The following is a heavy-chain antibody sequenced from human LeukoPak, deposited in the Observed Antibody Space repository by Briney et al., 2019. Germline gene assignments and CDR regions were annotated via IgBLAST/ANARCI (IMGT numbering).Heavy chain of an antibody. J-gene: IGHJ5*02. CDR1: GGSVSSGSYY. D-gene: IGHD3-3*01. CDR2: IYYSGST. Sequence: SETLSLTCTVSGGSVSSGSYYWSWIRQPPGKGLEWIGYIYYSGSTNYNPSLKSRVTISVDTSKNQFSLKLSSVTAADTAVYYCARHSGLRSPFDPWGQGTLVTVSS. CDR3: ARHSGLRSPFDP. V-gene: IGHV4-61*01.